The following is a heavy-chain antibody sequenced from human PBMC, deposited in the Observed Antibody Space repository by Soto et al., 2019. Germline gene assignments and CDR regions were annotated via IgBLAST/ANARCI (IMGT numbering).Heavy chain of an antibody. CDR2: IWYDGSNK. V-gene: IGHV3-33*01. J-gene: IGHJ6*02. D-gene: IGHD1-26*01. CDR1: GFTFSSYG. CDR3: ARDSGARRDGGYYYYYGMDV. Sequence: QVQLVESGGGVVQPGRSLRLSCAASGFTFSSYGMHWVRQAPGKGLEWVAVIWYDGSNKYYADSVKGRFTISRDNSKNTLYLQMNSLRAEDTAVYYFARDSGARRDGGYYYYYGMDVWGQGTTVTVSS.